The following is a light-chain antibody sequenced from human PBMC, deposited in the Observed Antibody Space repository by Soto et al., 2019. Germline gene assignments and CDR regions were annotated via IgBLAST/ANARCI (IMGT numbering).Light chain of an antibody. Sequence: SVLTQPPSVSAAPGQKVTISCSGSSSKIGNNYLSWYQQLPGTAPKLLIYDNNKRPSGIPDRFSGSKSGTSATLGITGLQTGDEADYYCGTWDSSLSAGYVFGTGTKVTVL. CDR1: SSKIGNNY. V-gene: IGLV1-51*01. CDR3: GTWDSSLSAGYV. CDR2: DNN. J-gene: IGLJ1*01.